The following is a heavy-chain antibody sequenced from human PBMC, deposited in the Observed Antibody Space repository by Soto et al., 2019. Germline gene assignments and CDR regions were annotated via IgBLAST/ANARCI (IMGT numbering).Heavy chain of an antibody. CDR3: ARAGYPIYFDY. Sequence: GGSLRLSCAASGFTFSSYAMHWVRQAPGKGLEWEAVISYDGSNKYYADSVKGRFTISRDNSKNTLYLQMNSLRAEDTAVYYCARAGYPIYFDYWGQGTLVTVSS. D-gene: IGHD3-9*01. CDR1: GFTFSSYA. J-gene: IGHJ4*02. CDR2: ISYDGSNK. V-gene: IGHV3-30-3*01.